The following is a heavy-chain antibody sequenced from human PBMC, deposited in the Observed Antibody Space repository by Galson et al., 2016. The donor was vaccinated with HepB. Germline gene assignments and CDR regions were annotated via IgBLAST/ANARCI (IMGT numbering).Heavy chain of an antibody. CDR1: GFSLSDYG. V-gene: IGHV3-33*01. J-gene: IGHJ4*02. CDR2: ARYDGGNE. Sequence: SLRLSCAASGFSLSDYGMHWVRQVAAKGLEWVAVARYDGGNEYHEDSVKGRFTISRDNSKNTLYLQMNSLRAEDTAVYYCARAYCTGAGCSAVVDSWGQGSLVTVSS. D-gene: IGHD2-8*02. CDR3: ARAYCTGAGCSAVVDS.